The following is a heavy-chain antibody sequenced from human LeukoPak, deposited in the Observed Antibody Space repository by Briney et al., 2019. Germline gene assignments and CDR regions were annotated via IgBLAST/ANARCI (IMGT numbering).Heavy chain of an antibody. J-gene: IGHJ4*02. V-gene: IGHV4-39*01. D-gene: IGHD3-10*01. CDR3: ARLPIDYYGSGSYPFDY. CDR1: GGSISSSSYY. CDR2: IYYSGST. Sequence: SETLSLTCTVSGGSISSSSYYWGWIRQPPGKGLEWIGSIYYSGSTYYNPSLKSRVTISVDTSKNQFSLKLSSVTAADTAVYYCARLPIDYYGSGSYPFDYWGRGTLVTVSS.